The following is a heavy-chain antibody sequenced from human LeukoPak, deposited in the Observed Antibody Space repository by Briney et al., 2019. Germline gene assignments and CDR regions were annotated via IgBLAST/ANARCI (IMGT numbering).Heavy chain of an antibody. Sequence: SETLSLTCTVSGGSISSSSYHWGWIRQPPGKGLEWIGSIYYSGSTYYNPSLKSRVTISVDTSKNQFSLKLSSVTAADTAVYYCAGLVVVTATIDYWGQGTLVTVSS. D-gene: IGHD2-21*02. V-gene: IGHV4-39*01. CDR3: AGLVVVTATIDY. CDR2: IYYSGST. CDR1: GGSISSSSYH. J-gene: IGHJ4*02.